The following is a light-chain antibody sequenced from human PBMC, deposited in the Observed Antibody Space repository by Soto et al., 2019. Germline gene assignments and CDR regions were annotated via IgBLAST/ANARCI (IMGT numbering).Light chain of an antibody. CDR2: RNN. CDR1: SSNIGSNY. Sequence: QAVVTQPPSASGTPGQRVTISCSGASSNIGSNYVYWYQQLPGTAPKLLIYRNNQRPSGVPDRFSGSKSGASASLAISGLRSEDEADYYCAAWDDNLSGYVFGSGTKVTVL. J-gene: IGLJ1*01. V-gene: IGLV1-47*01. CDR3: AAWDDNLSGYV.